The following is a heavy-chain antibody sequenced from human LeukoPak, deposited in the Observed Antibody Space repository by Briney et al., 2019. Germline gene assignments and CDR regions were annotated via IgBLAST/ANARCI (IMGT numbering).Heavy chain of an antibody. CDR1: GFTVSSNY. CDR3: ARDRLHYDSLTGYPAD. V-gene: IGHV3-66*01. Sequence: AGSLRLSCADSGFTVSSNYMRWDRQAPGKGLEWVSVIYSGGSTHYADSVKGRVTISRDNSKNTLYLQMNSLTAEDTAVYYCARDRLHYDSLTGYPADWGQGTLVTVSS. D-gene: IGHD3-9*01. J-gene: IGHJ4*02. CDR2: IYSGGST.